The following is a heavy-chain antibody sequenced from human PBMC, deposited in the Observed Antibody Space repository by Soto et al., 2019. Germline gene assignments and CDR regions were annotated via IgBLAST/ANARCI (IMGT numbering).Heavy chain of an antibody. CDR3: ARTAARVRGRSVGFDT. J-gene: IGHJ5*02. CDR1: GYTFTSYD. CDR2: MNPNSGNT. D-gene: IGHD3-10*01. Sequence: ASVKVSCKASGYTFTSYDINWVRQATGQGLEWMGWMNPNSGNTGYAQKFQGRVTMTRNTSISTAYMELSSLRSEDTAVYYCARTAARVRGRSVGFDTWGQGTLVTVSS. V-gene: IGHV1-8*01.